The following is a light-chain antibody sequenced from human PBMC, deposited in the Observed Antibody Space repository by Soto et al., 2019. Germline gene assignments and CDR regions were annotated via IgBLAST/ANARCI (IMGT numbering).Light chain of an antibody. CDR3: AAWDDSLNGYV. CDR1: SSNIGSNT. CDR2: NND. V-gene: IGLV1-44*01. J-gene: IGLJ1*01. Sequence: QSVLTQPPSATGTPGQRVTISYSGSSSNIGSNTVHWYHQLPGTAPKLLIYNNDQRPSGVPDRFSGSKSGTSASLAISGLQSDDEADYYCAAWDDSLNGYVFATGTKVTVL.